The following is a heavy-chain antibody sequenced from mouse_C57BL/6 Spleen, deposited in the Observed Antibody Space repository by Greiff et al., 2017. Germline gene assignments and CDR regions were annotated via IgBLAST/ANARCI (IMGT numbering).Heavy chain of an antibody. CDR2: IHPNSGST. CDR3: ARDLITTVVAEYFDY. Sequence: VQLQQPGAELVKPGASVKLSCKASGYTFTSYWMHWVKQRPGQGLEWIGMIHPNSGSTNYNEKFKSKATLTVDKSSSTAYMQLSSLTSEVSAVYYCARDLITTVVAEYFDYWGQGTTLTVSS. V-gene: IGHV1-64*01. J-gene: IGHJ2*01. CDR1: GYTFTSYW. D-gene: IGHD1-1*01.